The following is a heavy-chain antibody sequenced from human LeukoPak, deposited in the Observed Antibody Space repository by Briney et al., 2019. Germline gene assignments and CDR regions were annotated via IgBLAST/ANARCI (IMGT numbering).Heavy chain of an antibody. CDR1: GGSISNYY. CDR2: VSYSGST. CDR3: AREKASDDDAFDI. J-gene: IGHJ3*02. Sequence: PSETLSLTCTVSGGSISNYYWIWIRQPPGKGLEWIGHVSYSGSTNYNPSLKSRVTISVDTSKNQFSLKLSSVTAADTAVYYCAREKASDDDAFDIWGQGTMVTVSS. V-gene: IGHV4-59*01.